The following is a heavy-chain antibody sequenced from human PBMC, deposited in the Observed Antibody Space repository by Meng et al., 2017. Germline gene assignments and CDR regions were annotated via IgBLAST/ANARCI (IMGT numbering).Heavy chain of an antibody. Sequence: GGSLRLSCAASGFTFSSYGMHWVRQAPGKGLEWVAVIWYDGSNKYYADSVKGRFTISRDNSKNTLYLQMNSLRAEDTAVYYCARTRWDYYDSSGYYQDYYGMDVWGQGTMVTVSS. J-gene: IGHJ6*02. CDR2: IWYDGSNK. V-gene: IGHV3-33*01. CDR3: ARTRWDYYDSSGYYQDYYGMDV. D-gene: IGHD3-22*01. CDR1: GFTFSSYG.